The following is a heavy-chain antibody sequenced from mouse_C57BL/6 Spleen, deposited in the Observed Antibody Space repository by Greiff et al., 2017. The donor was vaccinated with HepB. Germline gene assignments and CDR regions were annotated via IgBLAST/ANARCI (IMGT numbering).Heavy chain of an antibody. J-gene: IGHJ4*01. D-gene: IGHD1-1*01. V-gene: IGHV2-2*01. CDR1: GFSLTSYG. CDR2: IWSGGST. CDR3: ARLTVYYAMDY. Sequence: VQLQQSGPGLVQPSQSLSITCTVSGFSLTSYGVHWVRQSPGKGLEWLGVIWSGGSTDYNAAFISRLSISKDNSKSQVFFKMNSLQADDTAIYYCARLTVYYAMDYWGQGTSVTVSS.